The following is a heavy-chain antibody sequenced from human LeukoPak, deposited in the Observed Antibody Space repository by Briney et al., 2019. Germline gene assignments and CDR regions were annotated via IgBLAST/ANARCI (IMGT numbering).Heavy chain of an antibody. J-gene: IGHJ4*02. CDR2: ISLSGLT. CDR3: SRESGAFSPFGY. CDR1: GGSTRSTNW. V-gene: IGHV4-4*02. D-gene: IGHD1-26*01. Sequence: PSGTLSLTSGVSGGSTRSTNWWSWVRQPPRQGLEWVGEISLSGLTNYNPSLKSRVTMSLDKSKNHLSLNLTSVTAADTAVYYCSRESGAFSPFGYWGQGTLVTVSS.